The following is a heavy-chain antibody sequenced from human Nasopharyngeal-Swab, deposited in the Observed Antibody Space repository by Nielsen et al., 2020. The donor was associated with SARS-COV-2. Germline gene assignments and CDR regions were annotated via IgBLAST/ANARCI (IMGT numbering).Heavy chain of an antibody. CDR1: GGSFSGYY. V-gene: IGHV4-34*01. D-gene: IGHD3-22*01. J-gene: IGHJ2*01. CDR3: ARHYYDSSGYYQRWYFDL. CDR2: INHSGST. Sequence: GSLRLSCAVYGGSFSGYYWSWIRQPPGKGLEWIGEINHSGSTNYNPSLKSRVTISVDTSKNQFSLKLSSVTAADTAVYYCARHYYDSSGYYQRWYFDLWGRGTLVTVSS.